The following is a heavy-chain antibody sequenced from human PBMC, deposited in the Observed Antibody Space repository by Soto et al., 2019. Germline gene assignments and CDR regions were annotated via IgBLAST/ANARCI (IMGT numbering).Heavy chain of an antibody. V-gene: IGHV4-30-4*01. CDR2: IPSRGRP. CDR1: GASVAGGSYY. CDR3: DRDTYSGDDFGL. Sequence: QVQLRESGPGLVKPSQTLSLTCSVSGASVAGGSYYWSWVRQPPGKGLEWIGYIPSRGRPFYNPSLTSRGTISEATSKNQLSLQLTPVTAAETAVYYCDRDTYSGDDFGLWGQGTLVTVSS. J-gene: IGHJ4*02. D-gene: IGHD5-12*01.